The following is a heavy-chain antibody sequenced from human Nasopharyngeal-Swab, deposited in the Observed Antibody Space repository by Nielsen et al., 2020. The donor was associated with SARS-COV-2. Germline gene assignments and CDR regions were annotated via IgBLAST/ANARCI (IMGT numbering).Heavy chain of an antibody. J-gene: IGHJ4*02. CDR2: IYYSGST. V-gene: IGHV4-39*01. CDR1: GGSISSSSYY. Sequence: GSLRLSCTVSGGSISSSSYYWGWIRQPPGKGLEWIGSIYYSGSTYYSPSLKSRVTISVDTSKNQFSLKLSSVTAADTAVYYCARLDAGYSSGWYYFDYWGQGTLVTVSS. CDR3: ARLDAGYSSGWYYFDY. D-gene: IGHD6-19*01.